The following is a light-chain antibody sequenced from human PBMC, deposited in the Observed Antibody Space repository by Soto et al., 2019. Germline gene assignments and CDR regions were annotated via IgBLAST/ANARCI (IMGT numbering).Light chain of an antibody. CDR1: QSISNY. CDR3: QQSFSPLWT. V-gene: IGKV1-39*01. Sequence: DIQMTQSPSSLSASVGDRVTITCRASQSISNYLNWYQQKPGKAPKLLIYAASSMQSGVPSRFSRRGSETDFTVTISSLRPDDSATYYCQQSFSPLWTFGQGTKVEV. J-gene: IGKJ1*01. CDR2: AAS.